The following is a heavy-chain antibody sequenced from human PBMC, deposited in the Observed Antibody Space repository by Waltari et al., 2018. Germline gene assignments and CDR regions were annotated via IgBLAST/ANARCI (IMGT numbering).Heavy chain of an antibody. D-gene: IGHD7-27*01. V-gene: IGHV3-73*01. CDR2: IRSRFKGDAT. CDR3: IRPFEMGID. Sequence: EVQLVESGGALVQPGGSLKLSCAASGLIISDYAIHWVRQASWKGRGWVGRIRSRFKGDATAYGESVQGRFTISRDDSKNTVYLEMNSLKTDDTAVYYCIRPFEMGIDWGQGTLVTVSS. CDR1: GLIISDYA. J-gene: IGHJ4*02.